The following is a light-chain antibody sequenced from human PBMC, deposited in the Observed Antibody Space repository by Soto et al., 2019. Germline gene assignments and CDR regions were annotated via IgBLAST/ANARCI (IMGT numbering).Light chain of an antibody. J-gene: IGKJ2*01. CDR3: QEYNNWPPMYT. Sequence: EIVMTQSPATLSVSPGERATLSCKASQSVSSNLAWYQQKPGQAPRLLIYGASTRATGIPARFSGSGSGTEFTLNISSLQSVDFAVYYCQEYNNWPPMYTFGQGTKLDI. V-gene: IGKV3-15*01. CDR1: QSVSSN. CDR2: GAS.